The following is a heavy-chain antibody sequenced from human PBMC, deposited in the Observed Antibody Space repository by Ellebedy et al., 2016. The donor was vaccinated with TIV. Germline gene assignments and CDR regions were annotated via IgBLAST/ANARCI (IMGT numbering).Heavy chain of an antibody. CDR3: AMGVSSGWLFY. D-gene: IGHD6-19*01. CDR1: GGSFSGYY. CDR2: INHSGST. Sequence: SETLSLTXAVYGGSFSGYYWSWIRQPPGKGLEWIGEINHSGSTNYNPSLKSRVTISVDTSKNQFSLKLSSVTAADTAVYYCAMGVSSGWLFYWGQGTLVTVSS. J-gene: IGHJ4*02. V-gene: IGHV4-34*01.